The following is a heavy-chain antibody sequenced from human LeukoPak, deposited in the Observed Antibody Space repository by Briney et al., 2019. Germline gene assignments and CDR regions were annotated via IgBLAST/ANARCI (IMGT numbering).Heavy chain of an antibody. V-gene: IGHV3-53*01. CDR2: IYSGGST. CDR3: ASEAARRYYYYMDV. Sequence: GGSLRLSCAASGFTLSSNYMSWVRQAPGKGLEWVSVIYSGGSTYYADSVKGRFTISRDNSKNTLYLQMNSLRAEDTAVYYCASEAARRYYYYMDVWGKGTTVTVSS. CDR1: GFTLSSNY. J-gene: IGHJ6*03. D-gene: IGHD6-6*01.